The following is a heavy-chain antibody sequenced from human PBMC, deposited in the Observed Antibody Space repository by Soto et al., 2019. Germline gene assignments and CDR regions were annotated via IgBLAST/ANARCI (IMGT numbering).Heavy chain of an antibody. J-gene: IGHJ2*01. Sequence: LVESGGGLVQPGGSLRLSCAASGFTVSSNYMNWVRQAPGKGLEWVSVIYSGGTTYYADPVKGRFTISRDNSKNTLYLQMNSLRAEDTAVYYCAGGMAWYFDLWGRGTLVTVSS. CDR3: AGGMAWYFDL. CDR2: IYSGGTT. V-gene: IGHV3-66*01. CDR1: GFTVSSNY.